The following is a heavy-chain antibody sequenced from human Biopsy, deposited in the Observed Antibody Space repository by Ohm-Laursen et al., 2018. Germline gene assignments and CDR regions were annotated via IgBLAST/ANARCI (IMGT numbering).Heavy chain of an antibody. CDR1: GGTFINYA. D-gene: IGHD1-26*01. CDR2: IIPMFGTA. Sequence: GASVKVSCKVSGGTFINYAISWVRQAPGQGLEWMGGIIPMFGTANYAQMFQGRVTISADESTSISYMELSSLTTEDTAIYYCARGPHSGSHSCLDYWGRGTLVTVSS. J-gene: IGHJ4*02. CDR3: ARGPHSGSHSCLDY. V-gene: IGHV1-69*13.